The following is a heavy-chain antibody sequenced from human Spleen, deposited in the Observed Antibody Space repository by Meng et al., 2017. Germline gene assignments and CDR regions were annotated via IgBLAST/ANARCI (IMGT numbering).Heavy chain of an antibody. D-gene: IGHD3-3*01. CDR2: ISYDGYKK. CDR3: ARDDDDAQYAMDA. J-gene: IGHJ6*02. CDR1: GFTFSSYA. V-gene: IGHV3-30*03. Sequence: LSLTCAASGFTFSSYAMSWVRQAPGKGLEWVAVISYDGYKKYLADSVKGRFTIYRENYKNTLFLQMNSLRAEDTAVYYCARDDDDAQYAMDAWGQGTTVTVSS.